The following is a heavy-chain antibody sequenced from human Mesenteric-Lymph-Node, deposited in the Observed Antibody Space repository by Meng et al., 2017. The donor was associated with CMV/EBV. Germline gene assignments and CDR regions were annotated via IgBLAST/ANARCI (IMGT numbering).Heavy chain of an antibody. CDR1: GYSISSGYY. D-gene: IGHD6-13*01. V-gene: IGHV4-38-2*02. Sequence: GSLRLSCTVSGYSISSGYYWGCIRQPPGKRLELIGNIYHSGSTYYTPSLKSRVTISVDTSKNKFALKLTSVTAADTAVYHCASAAAAGRWAFDYWGQGTLVTVSS. J-gene: IGHJ4*02. CDR2: IYHSGST. CDR3: ASAAAAGRWAFDY.